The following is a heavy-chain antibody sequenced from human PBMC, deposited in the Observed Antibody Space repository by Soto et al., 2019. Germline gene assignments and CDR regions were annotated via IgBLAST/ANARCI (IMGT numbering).Heavy chain of an antibody. CDR1: GFTFSSYA. CDR2: ISGSGGST. Sequence: HPGGSLRLSCAASGFTFSSYAMSWVRQAPGKGLEWVSAISGSGGSTYYADSVKGRFTISRDNSKNTLYLQMNSLRAEDTAVYYCAEGWFSRPLVLVPAATGYYFDYWGQGTLVTVSS. V-gene: IGHV3-23*01. D-gene: IGHD2-2*01. CDR3: AEGWFSRPLVLVPAATGYYFDY. J-gene: IGHJ4*02.